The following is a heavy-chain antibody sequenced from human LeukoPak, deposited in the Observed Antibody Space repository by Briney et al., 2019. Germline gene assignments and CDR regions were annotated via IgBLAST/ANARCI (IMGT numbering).Heavy chain of an antibody. CDR3: ARVSNDSGDAFDI. J-gene: IGHJ3*02. D-gene: IGHD4-17*01. CDR1: GGSISSGSYY. V-gene: IGHV4-61*02. CDR2: IYTSGST. Sequence: KPSQTLSLTCTVPGGSISSGSYYWSWIRQPAGKGLEWIGRIYTSGSTNYNPSLKSRVTISVDTSKNQFSLKLSSVTAADTAVYYCARVSNDSGDAFDIWGQGTMVTVSS.